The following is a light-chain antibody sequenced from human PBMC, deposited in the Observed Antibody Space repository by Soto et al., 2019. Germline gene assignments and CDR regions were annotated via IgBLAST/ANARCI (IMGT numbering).Light chain of an antibody. CDR3: QQLNRFPFT. J-gene: IGKJ3*01. V-gene: IGKV1-9*01. CDR2: AAS. CDR1: QGIGSY. Sequence: DIQLTQSPSFLSASVGDRVTITCRASQGIGSYLVWYQQKPGKAPKLLIYAASTLQGGVPSRFSGSGSGTEFTLTISSLQPEDFATYSCQQLNRFPFTFGPGTTVDI.